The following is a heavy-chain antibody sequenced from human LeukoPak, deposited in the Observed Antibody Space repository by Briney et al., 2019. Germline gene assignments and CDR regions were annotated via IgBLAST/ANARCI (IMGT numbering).Heavy chain of an antibody. CDR3: ARGIGNSRGTRFDP. J-gene: IGHJ5*02. CDR1: GASIRTFY. Sequence: KPSETLSLTCTVSGASIRTFYWTWIRQPPGKGLEWIAYISYSGSTTYNPSLKSRVTISLATSKNQFSLNLNSLTAADTAVYYCARGIGNSRGTRFDPWGQGTLVTVSS. CDR2: ISYSGST. V-gene: IGHV4-59*01. D-gene: IGHD3-22*01.